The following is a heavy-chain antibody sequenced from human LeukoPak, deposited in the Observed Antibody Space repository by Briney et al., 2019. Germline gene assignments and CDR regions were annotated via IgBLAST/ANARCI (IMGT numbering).Heavy chain of an antibody. CDR3: ARSLGQLLYGGYYFDY. CDR2: ISAYNGNT. CDR1: GYTFTSYG. Sequence: ASVKVSCKASGYTFTSYGISWVRQAPGQGLEWMGWISAYNGNTNYAQKLQGRVTMTTDTSTSTAYMELRSLRSDDTAVYYCARSLGQLLYGGYYFDYWGQGTLVTVSS. D-gene: IGHD2-2*02. J-gene: IGHJ4*02. V-gene: IGHV1-18*01.